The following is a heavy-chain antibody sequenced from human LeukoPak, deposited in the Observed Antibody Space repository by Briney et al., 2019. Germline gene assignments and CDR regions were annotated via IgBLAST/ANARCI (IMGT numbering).Heavy chain of an antibody. V-gene: IGHV3-33*01. CDR3: ARDRCGGSCKYSDY. Sequence: GGSLRLSCAASGFTFSSYGMHWVRQAPGRGLEWVAVIWNDGSNEHYADSVKGRFTISRDNSKNTLYLQMNSLRAEDTAVYYCARDRCGGSCKYSDYWGQGTLVTVSS. D-gene: IGHD2-21*01. J-gene: IGHJ4*02. CDR2: IWNDGSNE. CDR1: GFTFSSYG.